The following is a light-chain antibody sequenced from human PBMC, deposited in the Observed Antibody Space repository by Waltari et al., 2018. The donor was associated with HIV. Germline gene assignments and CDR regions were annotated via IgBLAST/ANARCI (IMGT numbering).Light chain of an antibody. Sequence: QSALPQPASVSGSPGQSITISCTGTSSDVGGYNYASWYQQHPGKAPKLMIYDVSNRPSGVSNRFSGSKSGNTASLTISGLQAEDEADYYCSSYTSSSTPYVFGTGTKVTVL. CDR2: DVS. J-gene: IGLJ1*01. CDR3: SSYTSSSTPYV. V-gene: IGLV2-14*01. CDR1: SSDVGGYNY.